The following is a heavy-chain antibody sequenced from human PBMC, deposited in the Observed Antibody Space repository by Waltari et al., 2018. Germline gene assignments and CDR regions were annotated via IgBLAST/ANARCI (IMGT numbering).Heavy chain of an antibody. CDR1: GGSISSGSYY. CDR3: AGGVGATRSDY. D-gene: IGHD1-26*01. J-gene: IGHJ4*02. V-gene: IGHV4-61*09. CDR2: ISPSGGT. Sequence: QVQLQESGPGLVKPSQTLSLTCTVSGGSISSGSYYWSWIRQPAGKGLEWIGYISPSGGTNYNPPLKRRGAITGDTSKNQCSLKLSSVTAADPAVYYCAGGVGATRSDYWGQGTLVTESS.